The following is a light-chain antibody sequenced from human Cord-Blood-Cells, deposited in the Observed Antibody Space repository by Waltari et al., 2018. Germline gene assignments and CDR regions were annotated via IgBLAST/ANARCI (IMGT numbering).Light chain of an antibody. CDR3: QQSYSTPYT. CDR1: QSISSY. CDR2: AAS. Sequence: DIQMTQSPSSLSASVVDRVTITSRASQSISSYLNWYQQKPGKAPKLLIYAASSLQSGVTSRFSGSGSETDFTLTISSLQPEDFATYYCQQSYSTPYTFGQGTKLEIK. V-gene: IGKV1-39*01. J-gene: IGKJ2*01.